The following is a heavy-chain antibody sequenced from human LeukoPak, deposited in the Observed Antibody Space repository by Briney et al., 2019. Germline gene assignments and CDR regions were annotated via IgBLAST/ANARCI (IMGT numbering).Heavy chain of an antibody. J-gene: IGHJ4*02. Sequence: SETLSLTCTVSGGSISNSYYGVWFRQPPGKGLEWIGSISYSGSTYYKPSLKNRVTISVDTSKNQFSLRLGSVTAADTAAYYCARGGGSYSDYWGQGTLVTVSS. D-gene: IGHD1-26*01. CDR1: GGSISNSYY. CDR2: ISYSGST. CDR3: ARGGGSYSDY. V-gene: IGHV4-39*01.